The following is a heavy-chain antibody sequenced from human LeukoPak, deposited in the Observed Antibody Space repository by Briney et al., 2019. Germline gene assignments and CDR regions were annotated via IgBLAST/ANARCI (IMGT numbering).Heavy chain of an antibody. CDR1: GYTFTSYG. Sequence: ASVKVSCKASGYTFTSYGISWVRQAPGQGLEWMGWISAYNGNTNYAQNLQGRATMTTDTSTNTAYMELRSLRSDDTAVYYCARDVWPYCGRPNCYLVSDPWGQGTLVTVSS. J-gene: IGHJ5*02. V-gene: IGHV1-18*01. CDR2: ISAYNGNT. CDR3: ARDVWPYCGRPNCYLVSDP. D-gene: IGHD2-2*01.